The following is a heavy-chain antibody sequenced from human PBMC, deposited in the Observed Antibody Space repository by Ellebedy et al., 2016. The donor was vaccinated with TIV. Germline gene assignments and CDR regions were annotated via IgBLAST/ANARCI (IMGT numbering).Heavy chain of an antibody. V-gene: IGHV1-69*04. Sequence: AASVKVSCKASGYTFTSYYMHWVRQAPGQGLEWMGRIIPILGITNYAQKFQGRVTITADKSTSTAYMELSSLRSEDTAVYYCARERAESSSSWARDLYYYYGMDVWGQGTTVTVSS. CDR3: ARERAESSSSWARDLYYYYGMDV. CDR2: IIPILGIT. J-gene: IGHJ6*02. CDR1: GYTFTSYY. D-gene: IGHD6-6*01.